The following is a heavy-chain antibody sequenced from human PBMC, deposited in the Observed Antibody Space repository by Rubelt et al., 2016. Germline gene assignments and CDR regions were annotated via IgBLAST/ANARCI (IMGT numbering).Heavy chain of an antibody. D-gene: IGHD3-3*01. V-gene: IGHV1-24*01. CDR3: ATIGLEWLLEDY. CDR1: GYTLTELS. CDR2: FDPGEGET. Sequence: QVQLVQSGAEVKKPGASVKVSCKVSGYTLTELSMHWVRQAPGKGLEWMGGFDPGEGETIYAQKFPGRVTMTEDPSTDTAYMELSSLRSEDTAVYYCATIGLEWLLEDYWGQGTLVTVSS. J-gene: IGHJ4*02.